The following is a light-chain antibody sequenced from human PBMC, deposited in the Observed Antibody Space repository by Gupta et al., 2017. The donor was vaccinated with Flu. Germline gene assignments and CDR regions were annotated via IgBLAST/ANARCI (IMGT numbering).Light chain of an antibody. CDR3: QRHYATDSRK. CDR1: RSVLYNSNNKHY. J-gene: IGKJ1*01. V-gene: IGKV4-1*01. Sequence: DIVMTQSPDSLAVSLGERATINCRSSRSVLYNSNNKHYLSWYQQKPGQPPKLLIYLASTRESGVPDRFIGSGSGTDFTLTISSMQVEDVAVYYCQRHYATDSRKFGQGTKVESK. CDR2: LAS.